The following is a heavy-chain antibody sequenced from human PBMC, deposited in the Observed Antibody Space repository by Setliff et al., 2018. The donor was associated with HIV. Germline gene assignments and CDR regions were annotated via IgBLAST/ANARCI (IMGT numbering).Heavy chain of an antibody. CDR3: ARHRDGGTYPLDY. Sequence: SETLSLTCAVYGGSFSGYYWNWIRQSPGKGLEWIGEINHSGTTNYNPSLKSRVTISVDTSKNRFSLQLTSVTAADTAVYYCARHRDGGTYPLDYWGQGTLVTVSS. CDR1: GGSFSGYY. V-gene: IGHV4-34*01. D-gene: IGHD1-26*01. J-gene: IGHJ4*02. CDR2: INHSGTT.